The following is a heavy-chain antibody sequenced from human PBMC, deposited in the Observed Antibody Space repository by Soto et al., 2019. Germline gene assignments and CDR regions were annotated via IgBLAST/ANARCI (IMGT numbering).Heavy chain of an antibody. V-gene: IGHV1-3*01. D-gene: IGHD1-20*01. CDR2: INAGNGNT. Sequence: ASVKVSCKDSGYTLTSYAIHWVRQAPGQRLEWMGWINAGNGNTKYSQKFQGRVTITRDTSASTAYMELSSLRSEDTAVYYCARGITLPTPLDYWGQGTLVTV. J-gene: IGHJ4*02. CDR3: ARGITLPTPLDY. CDR1: GYTLTSYA.